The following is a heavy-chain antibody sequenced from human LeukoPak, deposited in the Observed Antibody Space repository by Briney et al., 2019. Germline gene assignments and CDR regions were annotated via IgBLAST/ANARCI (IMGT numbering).Heavy chain of an antibody. CDR3: ARYFILGELSTNWFDP. J-gene: IGHJ5*02. Sequence: PSETLSLTCAVYGGSFSGYYWSWIRQPPGKGLEWIGDINHSGSTNYNPSLKSRVTISVDTSKNQFSLKLSSVTAADTAVYYCARYFILGELSTNWFDPWGQGTLVTVSS. CDR2: INHSGST. V-gene: IGHV4-34*01. CDR1: GGSFSGYY. D-gene: IGHD3-16*02.